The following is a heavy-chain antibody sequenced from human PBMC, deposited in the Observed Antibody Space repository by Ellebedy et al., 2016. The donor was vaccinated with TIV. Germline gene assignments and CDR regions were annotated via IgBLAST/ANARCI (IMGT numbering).Heavy chain of an antibody. CDR2: INPKSGDT. J-gene: IGHJ4*02. D-gene: IGHD3-10*01. Sequence: AASVNVSCKASGYTFTRYDMNWVRQATGQGLEWMGWINPKSGDTKYAQNFQGRVTMTRNTSISTAYMDLSSLKFDDTAVYYCARAPWGSGRYYNDYWGQGTLLTVSS. V-gene: IGHV1-2*02. CDR3: ARAPWGSGRYYNDY. CDR1: GYTFTRYD.